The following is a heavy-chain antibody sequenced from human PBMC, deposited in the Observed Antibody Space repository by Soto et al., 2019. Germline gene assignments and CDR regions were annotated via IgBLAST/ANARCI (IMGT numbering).Heavy chain of an antibody. D-gene: IGHD6-19*01. CDR3: AQAGWLDPPFDY. CDR1: GFTYSTYT. J-gene: IGHJ4*02. Sequence: PGGSLRLSCAASGFTYSTYTRHWVRQAPGKGLEWVAVISYDGNNKFYADSVKGRFTISRDNSKNTLYLQMNSLRAEDTAVYYCAQAGWLDPPFDYWGQGTLVTVSS. CDR2: ISYDGNNK. V-gene: IGHV3-30-3*01.